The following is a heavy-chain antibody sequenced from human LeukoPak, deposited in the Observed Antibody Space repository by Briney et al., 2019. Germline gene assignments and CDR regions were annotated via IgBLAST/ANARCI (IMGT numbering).Heavy chain of an antibody. D-gene: IGHD6-19*01. J-gene: IGHJ4*02. CDR1: GDSISRYQ. CDR3: ARDSAWSYFGY. Sequence: SETLSLTCTVSGDSISRYQWTWIRQPPGKGLEWIGYIYDTGSTNHNPSLKSRVAISVDTSKNQFPLKLSSVTAADTAVYYCARDSAWSYFGYWGQGTLVTVSS. CDR2: IYDTGST. V-gene: IGHV4-59*01.